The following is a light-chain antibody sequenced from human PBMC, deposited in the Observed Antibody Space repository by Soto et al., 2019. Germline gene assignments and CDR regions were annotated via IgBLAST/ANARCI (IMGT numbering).Light chain of an antibody. CDR1: QSVSSSY. V-gene: IGKV3D-20*02. CDR3: QQRNIWPPVT. CDR2: GAS. J-gene: IGKJ5*01. Sequence: EIVLTQSPGTLSLSPGERATLSCRASQSVSSSYLAWYQQKFGQAPRLLIYGASTRVTGIPARISGSGSGTDFTLTISSLEPEDFAVYYCQQRNIWPPVTFGQGTRLEIK.